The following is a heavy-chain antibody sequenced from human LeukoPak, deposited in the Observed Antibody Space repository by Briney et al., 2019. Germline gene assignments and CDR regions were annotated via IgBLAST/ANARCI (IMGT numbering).Heavy chain of an antibody. CDR3: AKDPRGTVTYYFDY. CDR1: GFSFSTYA. CDR2: ISYDGSNK. V-gene: IGHV3-30*18. D-gene: IGHD4-17*01. Sequence: PGGSLRLSCAASGFSFSTYAMSWVRQAPGKGLEWVAVISYDGSNKYYADSVKGRFTISRDNSKNTLYLQMNSLRAEDTAVYYCAKDPRGTVTYYFDYWGQGTLVTVSS. J-gene: IGHJ4*02.